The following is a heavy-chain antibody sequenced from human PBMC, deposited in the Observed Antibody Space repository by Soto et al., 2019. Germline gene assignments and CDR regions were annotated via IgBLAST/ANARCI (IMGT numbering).Heavy chain of an antibody. D-gene: IGHD6-13*01. CDR1: GYTFTSYY. J-gene: IGHJ6*02. Sequence: ASVKVSCTASGYTFTSYYIHWVRQAPGQGLEWMGIINPSGGSTSYAQKFQGRVTMTRDTSTSTVYMELSSLRSEDTAVYYCAREMLVSIAAASYYYYGMDVWGQGTTVTVSS. CDR3: AREMLVSIAAASYYYYGMDV. CDR2: INPSGGST. V-gene: IGHV1-46*01.